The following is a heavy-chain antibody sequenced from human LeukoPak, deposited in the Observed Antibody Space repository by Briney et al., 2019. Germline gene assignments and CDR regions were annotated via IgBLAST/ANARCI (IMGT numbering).Heavy chain of an antibody. CDR1: GFTFGDYA. Sequence: GRSLRLSCTASGFTFGDYAMSWVRQAPGKGLEWVGFIRSKAYGGTTEYAASVKGRFTISRDDSKSIAYLQMNSLKTEDKAVYYCTRDQSYGSGSYYMGYWGQGTLVTVSS. D-gene: IGHD3-10*01. CDR2: IRSKAYGGTT. CDR3: TRDQSYGSGSYYMGY. J-gene: IGHJ4*02. V-gene: IGHV3-49*04.